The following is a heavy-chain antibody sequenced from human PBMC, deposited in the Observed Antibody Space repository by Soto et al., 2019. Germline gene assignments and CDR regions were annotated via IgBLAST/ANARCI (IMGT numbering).Heavy chain of an antibody. CDR2: IYYSGTT. CDR3: ARLKGAFFITTYHGFDH. Sequence: SETLSLTCTVSGDSISSSSYYWGWIRQPPGKGLEWIGDIYYSGTTHYNPSLKSRATISIDTSKNQFSLHLRYLTDSDTAVYYCARLKGAFFITTYHGFDHWGQGTPVTVSS. CDR1: GDSISSSSYY. J-gene: IGHJ5*02. V-gene: IGHV4-39*01. D-gene: IGHD3-22*01.